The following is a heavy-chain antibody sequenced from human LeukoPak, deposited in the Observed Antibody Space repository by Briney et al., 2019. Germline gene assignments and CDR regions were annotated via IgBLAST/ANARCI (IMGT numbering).Heavy chain of an antibody. V-gene: IGHV1-69*05. CDR1: GGTFSSYA. CDR3: AKLEYSSSSWDGY. CDR2: IIPIFGTA. D-gene: IGHD6-6*01. Sequence: GASVKVSCKASGGTFSSYAISWVRQAPGQGLEWMGGIIPIFGTANYAQKFQGRVTITTDESTSTAYMELSSLRSEDTAVYYCAKLEYSSSSWDGYWGQGTLVTVSS. J-gene: IGHJ4*02.